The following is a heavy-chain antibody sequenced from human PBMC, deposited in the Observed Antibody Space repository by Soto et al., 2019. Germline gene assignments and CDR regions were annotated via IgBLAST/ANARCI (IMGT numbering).Heavy chain of an antibody. V-gene: IGHV5-51*01. CDR3: ARLSVLEPWDYVDIVATILDGGGYFDY. Sequence: GESLKISCKGSGYSFTSYWIGWVRQMPGKGLEWMGIIYPGDSDTRYSPSFQGQVTISADKSISTAYLQWSSLKASDTAMYYCARLSVLEPWDYVDIVATILDGGGYFDYWGQGTLVTVSS. CDR2: IYPGDSDT. J-gene: IGHJ4*02. D-gene: IGHD5-12*01. CDR1: GYSFTSYW.